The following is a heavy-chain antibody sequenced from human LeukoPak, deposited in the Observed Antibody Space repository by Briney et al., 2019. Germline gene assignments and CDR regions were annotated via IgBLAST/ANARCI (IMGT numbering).Heavy chain of an antibody. CDR2: IKQDGSEK. CDR3: AREFFYYDSSGYYLWWFDP. V-gene: IGHV3-7*01. CDR1: GFTFSTYW. Sequence: GGSLRLSCAASGFTFSTYWMSWVRQAPGKGLEWVANIKQDGSEKYYVDSVKGRFTISRDAAKNSLYLQMSSLRAEDTAVYYCAREFFYYDSSGYYLWWFDPWGQGTLVTVSS. D-gene: IGHD3-22*01. J-gene: IGHJ5*02.